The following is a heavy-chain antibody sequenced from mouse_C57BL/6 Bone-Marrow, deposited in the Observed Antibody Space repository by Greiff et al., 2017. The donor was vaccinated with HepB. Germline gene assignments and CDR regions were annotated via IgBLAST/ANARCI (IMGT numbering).Heavy chain of an antibody. CDR1: GYTFTSYW. CDR2: INPSSGYT. V-gene: IGHV1-7*01. CDR3: ARYDY. J-gene: IGHJ3*01. Sequence: VQLQQSGAELVKPGASVKLSCKASGYTFTSYWMHWVKQRPGQGLEWIGYINPSSGYTKYNQKFKDKATLPADNSSSTAYMQMNSLTYEDSAVYYCARYDYWDRGTLITVSA. D-gene: IGHD2-3*01.